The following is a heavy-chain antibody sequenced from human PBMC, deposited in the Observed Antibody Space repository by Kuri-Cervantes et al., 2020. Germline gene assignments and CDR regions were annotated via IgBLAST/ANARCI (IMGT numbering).Heavy chain of an antibody. CDR3: ARVVVGTAADQFDY. CDR2: IKQDGSEK. CDR1: GFTFSSYW. V-gene: IGHV3-7*01. D-gene: IGHD2-21*01. Sequence: GESLKISCAASGFTFSSYWMSWVRQAPGKGLEWVANIKQDGSEKNYVDSVKGRFTISRDNAKNSLYLQMNSLRAEDTAVYYCARVVVGTAADQFDYWGQGTLVTVSS. J-gene: IGHJ4*02.